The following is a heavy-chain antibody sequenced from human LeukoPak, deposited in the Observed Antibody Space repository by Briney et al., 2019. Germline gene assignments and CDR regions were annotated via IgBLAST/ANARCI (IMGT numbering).Heavy chain of an antibody. CDR1: GFTLSRHG. CDR2: TWYDGGNE. Sequence: PGSSLRLSCAASGFTLSRHGMHWVRQAAGKGLEWVASTWYDGGNEYYGDSVKGRFTISRDNSKDTLFLQMNGLRVEDTAVYYCARDDGGYPDYWGQGTPVTVSS. CDR3: ARDDGGYPDY. D-gene: IGHD6-25*01. V-gene: IGHV3-33*01. J-gene: IGHJ4*02.